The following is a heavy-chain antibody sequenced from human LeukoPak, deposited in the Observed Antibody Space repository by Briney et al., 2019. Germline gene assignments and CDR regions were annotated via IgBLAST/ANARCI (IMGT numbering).Heavy chain of an antibody. V-gene: IGHV3-30*03. J-gene: IGHJ4*02. D-gene: IGHD2-15*01. Sequence: GGSLRLSCAASGFTFSSYGMHWVRQARGKGLEWVAVISYDGSNKYYADSVKGRFTISRDNSKNTLYLQMNSLRAEDTAVYYCAARDIVVVVAATNDDYWGQGTLVTVSS. CDR1: GFTFSSYG. CDR2: ISYDGSNK. CDR3: AARDIVVVVAATNDDY.